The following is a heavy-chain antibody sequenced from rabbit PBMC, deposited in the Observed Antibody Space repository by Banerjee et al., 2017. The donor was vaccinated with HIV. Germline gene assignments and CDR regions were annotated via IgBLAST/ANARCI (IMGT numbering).Heavy chain of an antibody. V-gene: IGHV1S45*01. CDR3: AREDDTTSGVALGL. CDR2: IDAGSSGGT. Sequence: QEQLVESGGGLVQPEGSLTLTCTASGFSFSSSYWICWVRQAPGKGLEWIACIDAGSSGGTYYASWAKGRFTISKTSSTTVTLQMTSLTVADTATYFCAREDDTTSGVALGLWGQGTLVTVS. D-gene: IGHD1-1*01. CDR1: GFSFSSSYW. J-gene: IGHJ3*01.